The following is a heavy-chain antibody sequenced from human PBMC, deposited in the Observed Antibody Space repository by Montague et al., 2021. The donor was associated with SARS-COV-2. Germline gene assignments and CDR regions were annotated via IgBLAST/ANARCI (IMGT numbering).Heavy chain of an antibody. J-gene: IGHJ3*02. D-gene: IGHD1-14*01. Sequence: ETLSLTCTVSGGSISSYYWSWIRQPAGKGLEWIGLIYTSGSTNYNPSLKSRVTMSLDTSKNQFSLKLRSVTAADTAVYYCARGSFGMGAFDIWGQGTIVTVSS. CDR3: ARGSFGMGAFDI. CDR2: IYTSGST. V-gene: IGHV4-4*07. CDR1: GGSISSYY.